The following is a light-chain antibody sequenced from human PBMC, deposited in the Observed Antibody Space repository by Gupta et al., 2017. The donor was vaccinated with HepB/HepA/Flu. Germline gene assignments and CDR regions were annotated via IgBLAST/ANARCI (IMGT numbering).Light chain of an antibody. Sequence: EIVLTQSPVILSLSPGERATLSCRASQSVGSQLAWYQQKQGQAPSLLIYDASNRATGIPARFTGSASGTDFTLTIIILDPPDFAVYYCQRRTAWLRTFGQGTRLEIK. CDR2: DAS. J-gene: IGKJ5*01. V-gene: IGKV3-11*01. CDR3: QRRTAWLRT. CDR1: QSVGSQ.